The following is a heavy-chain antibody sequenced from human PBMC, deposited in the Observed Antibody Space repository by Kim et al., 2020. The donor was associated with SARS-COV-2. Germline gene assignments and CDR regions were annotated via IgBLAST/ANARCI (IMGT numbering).Heavy chain of an antibody. CDR2: GTA. J-gene: IGHJ4*02. Sequence: GTANYKPSLQSRVTISLDTSKSQFSLHLKAVTAADTAIYYCARDGYRGIDYWGQGTLVTVSS. CDR3: ARDGYRGIDY. D-gene: IGHD5-12*01. V-gene: IGHV4-59*01.